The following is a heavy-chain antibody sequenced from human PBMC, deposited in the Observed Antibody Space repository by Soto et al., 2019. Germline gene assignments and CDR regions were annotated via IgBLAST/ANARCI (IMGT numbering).Heavy chain of an antibody. J-gene: IGHJ4*02. CDR3: ARGVSAGVDY. V-gene: IGHV1-8*01. D-gene: IGHD1-26*01. Sequence: XSVKDSCKASGYSFTSLDINWVRQTAGQGLEWMGWMQPSTGRTGYAQKFQGRVTMTRDTSINTAYMELTTLTSDDTAFYYCARGVSAGVDYWGQGTLVTVSS. CDR1: GYSFTSLD. CDR2: MQPSTGRT.